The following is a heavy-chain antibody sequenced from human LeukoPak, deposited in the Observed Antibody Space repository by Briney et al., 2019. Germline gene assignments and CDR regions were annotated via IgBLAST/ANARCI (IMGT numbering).Heavy chain of an antibody. CDR3: AMYYIGAVAVIIDY. D-gene: IGHD6-19*01. CDR1: GYTFTGYY. J-gene: IGHJ4*02. CDR2: INPNSGGT. Sequence: ASVNVSCKASGYTFTGYYMHWVRQAPGQGLEWMGWINPNSGGTNYAQKFQGRVTMTRDTSISTAYMELSRMRSDDTAVYYCAMYYIGAVAVIIDYWGQGTLVTVSS. V-gene: IGHV1-2*02.